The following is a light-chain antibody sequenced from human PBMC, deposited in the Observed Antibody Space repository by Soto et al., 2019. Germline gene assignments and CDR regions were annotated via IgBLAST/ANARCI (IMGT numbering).Light chain of an antibody. V-gene: IGKV3-15*01. Sequence: EIGMTQSPVTLSVSPGERATLSCRASQSVSSNLAWYQQKPGQAPRLLIYGASTRATGIPARFSGGGSGTEFTLTISSLESEDFAVYYCQQYNNWPPWAFGPGTKVEIK. CDR3: QQYNNWPPWA. CDR1: QSVSSN. CDR2: GAS. J-gene: IGKJ1*01.